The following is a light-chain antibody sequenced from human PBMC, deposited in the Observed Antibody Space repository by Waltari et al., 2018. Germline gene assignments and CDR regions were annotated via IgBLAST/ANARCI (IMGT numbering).Light chain of an antibody. CDR1: QSVSSRD. CDR3: QHYGSSSIT. Sequence: EIVLTQSPGTLSLSPGEGAALSCTASQSVSSRDLAWYQQKPGQAPRLLMYCASNRASGTPDRFSGSGSGTDFTLTISRLEPEDFAVYYCQHYGSSSITFGQGTRLEIK. V-gene: IGKV3-20*01. J-gene: IGKJ5*01. CDR2: CAS.